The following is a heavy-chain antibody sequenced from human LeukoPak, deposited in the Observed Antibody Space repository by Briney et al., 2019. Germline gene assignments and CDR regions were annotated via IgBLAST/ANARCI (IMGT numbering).Heavy chain of an antibody. CDR1: VFTFSSLG. J-gene: IGHJ4*02. CDR3: ARRGGIHWEYFDY. Sequence: PGGSLILSCAASVFTFSSLGMEWVPQAPAKGLEWVAVLWCYGTNKYYADSVKRRFTISRDSSKHTVYLQMNSLRAEDTAVYYFARRGGIHWEYFDYWGQGTLVTVSS. CDR2: LWCYGTNK. D-gene: IGHD1-26*01. V-gene: IGHV3-33*01.